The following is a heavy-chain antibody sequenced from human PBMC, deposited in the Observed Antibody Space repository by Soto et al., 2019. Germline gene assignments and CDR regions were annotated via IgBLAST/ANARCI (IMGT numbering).Heavy chain of an antibody. D-gene: IGHD6-19*01. J-gene: IGHJ6*02. CDR1: GGTFSSYA. Sequence: GASVKVSCKASGGTFSSYAISWVRQAPGQGLEWMGGIIPIFGTANYAQKFQGRVTITADESTSTAYMELSSLRSEDTAVYYCARGSRQWLPRGYYYGMDVWGQGTTVTVSS. CDR3: ARGSRQWLPRGYYYGMDV. V-gene: IGHV1-69*13. CDR2: IIPIFGTA.